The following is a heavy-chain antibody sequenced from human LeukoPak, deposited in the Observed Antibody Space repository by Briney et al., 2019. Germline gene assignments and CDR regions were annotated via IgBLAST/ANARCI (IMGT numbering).Heavy chain of an antibody. J-gene: IGHJ4*02. D-gene: IGHD3-22*01. CDR3: ARGQSITMIVVVPYFDY. CDR1: GFTFSSYA. CDR2: ISYGGSNK. V-gene: IGHV3-30-3*01. Sequence: GRSLRLSCAASGFTFSSYAMHWVRQAPGKGLEWVAVISYGGSNKYYADSVKGRFTISRDNSKNTLYLQMNSLRAEDTAVYYCARGQSITMIVVVPYFDYWGQGTLVTVSS.